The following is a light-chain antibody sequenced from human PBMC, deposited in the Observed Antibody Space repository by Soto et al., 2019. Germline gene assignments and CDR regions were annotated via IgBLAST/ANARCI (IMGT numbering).Light chain of an antibody. V-gene: IGLV2-14*03. CDR1: SSDVGAYDF. CDR3: SSYTSSSTRV. J-gene: IGLJ1*01. CDR2: EVS. Sequence: QSAVIQPASVSGSPGQSITISCTGTSSDVGAYDFVSWYQQHPDKAPKLMIYEVSNRPSGVSNRFSGSKSVNTATLTISGLQAEDEADYYCSSYTSSSTRVFGTGTKVTVL.